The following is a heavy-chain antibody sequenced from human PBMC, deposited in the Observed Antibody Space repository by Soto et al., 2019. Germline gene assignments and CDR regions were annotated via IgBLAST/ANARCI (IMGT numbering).Heavy chain of an antibody. CDR2: IYYSGST. CDR1: GGSLSRCS. CDR3: ARAWGSTNHY. V-gene: IGHV4-59*01. Sequence: PSETRRLTWVVSGGSLSRCSWRGIRHPLGKGLEWIGYIYYSGSTNYNPSLKSRVTISVDTSKNQFSLKLSSVTAADTAVYYCARAWGSTNHYWGRGTLVTVS. J-gene: IGHJ4*01. D-gene: IGHD3-16*01.